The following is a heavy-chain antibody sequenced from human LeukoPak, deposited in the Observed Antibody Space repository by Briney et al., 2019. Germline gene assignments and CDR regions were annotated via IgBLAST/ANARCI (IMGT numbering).Heavy chain of an antibody. CDR3: ASDCSGGSCYDAFDI. CDR2: IYPGDSDT. J-gene: IGHJ3*02. V-gene: IGHV5-51*01. Sequence: GESLKISCKGSGYSFTSYWIGWVRQVPGKGLEWMGIIYPGDSDTRYSPSFQGQVTISADKSISTAYLQWSSLKASDTAMYYCASDCSGGSCYDAFDIWGQGTMVTVSS. D-gene: IGHD2-15*01. CDR1: GYSFTSYW.